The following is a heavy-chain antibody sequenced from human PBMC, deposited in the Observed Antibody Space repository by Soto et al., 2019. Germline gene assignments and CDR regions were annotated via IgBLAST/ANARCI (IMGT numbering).Heavy chain of an antibody. Sequence: PGGSLRLSCAASGFTFSSYEMNWVRQAPGKGLEWVSYISSSGSTIYYADSVKGRFTISRDNAKNSLCLQMNSLRAEDTAVYYCARVYRYSSSWYFGANNWFDPWGQGTLVTVSS. CDR1: GFTFSSYE. CDR3: ARVYRYSSSWYFGANNWFDP. CDR2: ISSSGSTI. J-gene: IGHJ5*02. V-gene: IGHV3-48*03. D-gene: IGHD6-13*01.